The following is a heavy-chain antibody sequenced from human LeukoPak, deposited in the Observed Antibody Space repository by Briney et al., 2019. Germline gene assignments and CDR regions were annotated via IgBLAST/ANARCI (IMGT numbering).Heavy chain of an antibody. Sequence: PSETLSLTCTVSGASISTHYWSWIRQSPGKGLEWIGYTSYSGRTNYNPSLKSRVTISVDTSRSQFSLRLSSVTAADTAVYSCARVVEYDSSSGFFKYYCYYIDVWGKGTTVTVSS. CDR1: GASISTHY. D-gene: IGHD6-6*01. J-gene: IGHJ6*03. CDR2: TSYSGRT. CDR3: ARVVEYDSSSGFFKYYCYYIDV. V-gene: IGHV4-59*11.